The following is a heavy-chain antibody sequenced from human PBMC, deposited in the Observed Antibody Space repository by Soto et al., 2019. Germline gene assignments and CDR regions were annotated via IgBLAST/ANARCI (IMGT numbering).Heavy chain of an antibody. Sequence: SLRLSCAASGFTFSSYGMHWVRQAPGKGLEWVAVISYDGSNKYYADSVKGRFTISRDNSKNTLYLQMNSLRAEDTAVYYCAKSRRRIAALPLCYGMDVWGQGTTVTVSS. CDR2: ISYDGSNK. CDR3: AKSRRRIAALPLCYGMDV. J-gene: IGHJ6*02. D-gene: IGHD6-6*01. CDR1: GFTFSSYG. V-gene: IGHV3-30*18.